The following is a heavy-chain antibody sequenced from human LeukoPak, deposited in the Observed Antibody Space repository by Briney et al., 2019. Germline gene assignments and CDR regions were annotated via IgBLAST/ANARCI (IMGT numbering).Heavy chain of an antibody. D-gene: IGHD2-2*01. CDR1: GGSLSSGDYY. Sequence: SKTLSLTCTVSGGSLSSGDYYWSWIRQPPGKGLEWIGYIYYSGSTYYNPSLKSRVTISVDTSKNQFSLKLSSVTAADTAVYYCARDFLPAANWFDPWGQGTLVTVSS. CDR3: ARDFLPAANWFDP. J-gene: IGHJ5*02. V-gene: IGHV4-30-4*08. CDR2: IYYSGST.